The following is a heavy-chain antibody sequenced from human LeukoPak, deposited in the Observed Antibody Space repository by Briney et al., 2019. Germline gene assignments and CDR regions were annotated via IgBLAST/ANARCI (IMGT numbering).Heavy chain of an antibody. Sequence: GGSLRLSCAASGFTFRTYAIHWVRQAPDKGLEWVAVVSSDGDTKFYADSVKGRFTISRDNSKNTLYLQMNSLRAEDTAVYYCAKALEYSSGWYVAPCFFDYWGQGTLVTVSS. CDR2: VSSDGDTK. CDR1: GFTFRTYA. V-gene: IGHV3-30-3*01. D-gene: IGHD6-19*01. J-gene: IGHJ4*02. CDR3: AKALEYSSGWYVAPCFFDY.